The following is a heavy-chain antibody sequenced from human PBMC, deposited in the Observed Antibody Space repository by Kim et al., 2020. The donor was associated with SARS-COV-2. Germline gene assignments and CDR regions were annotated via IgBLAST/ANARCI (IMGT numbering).Heavy chain of an antibody. CDR2: IYSGGST. CDR3: ASTPQGYYDSSGYPF. CDR1: GFTVSSNY. Sequence: GGSLRLSCAASGFTVSSNYMSWVRQAPGKGLEWVSVIYSGGSTYYADSVKGRFTISRDNSKNTLYLQMNSLRAEDTAVYYCASTPQGYYDSSGYPFWGQGTLVTVSS. D-gene: IGHD3-22*01. V-gene: IGHV3-53*01. J-gene: IGHJ4*02.